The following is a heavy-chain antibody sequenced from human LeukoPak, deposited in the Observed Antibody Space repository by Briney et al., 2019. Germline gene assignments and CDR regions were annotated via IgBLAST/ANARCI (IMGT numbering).Heavy chain of an antibody. D-gene: IGHD3-3*01. J-gene: IGHJ4*02. CDR2: IYYSGST. V-gene: IGHV4-39*01. Sequence: SETLSLTCTVSGGSISSSSYYWGWIRQPPGKGLEWIGSIYYSGSTYYNPSLKSRVTISVDTSKNQFSLKLSSVTAADTAVYYCARRSGITIFGEVTHYFDYSGQGTLVTVSS. CDR3: ARRSGITIFGEVTHYFDY. CDR1: GGSISSSSYY.